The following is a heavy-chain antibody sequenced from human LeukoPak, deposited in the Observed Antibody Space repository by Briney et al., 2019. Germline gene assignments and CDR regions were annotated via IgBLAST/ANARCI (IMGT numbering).Heavy chain of an antibody. J-gene: IGHJ5*02. CDR1: GFTFSTFG. CDR3: VKDDFYDATEA. D-gene: IGHD3-22*01. Sequence: GGSLRLSCAASGFTFSTFGMHWVRQAPGKGLEWVAFIRYDGSNQYYEDSVKGRFTISRDNSKNKVYLEMSRLRPEDSAPYYCVKDDFYDATEAWGRGTLVTVSS. CDR2: IRYDGSNQ. V-gene: IGHV3-30*02.